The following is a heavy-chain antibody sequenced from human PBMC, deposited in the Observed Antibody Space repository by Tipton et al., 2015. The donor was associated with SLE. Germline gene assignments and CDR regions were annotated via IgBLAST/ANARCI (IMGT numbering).Heavy chain of an antibody. J-gene: IGHJ4*02. CDR2: VTHSGST. CDR3: ASQTNWNNPFNY. CDR1: GESFTGYY. V-gene: IGHV4-34*01. Sequence: TLSLTCAVYGESFTGYYWSWIRQPPGKGLEWIGEVTHSGSTNYTPSLKSRVTISVDTSKNHFSLRLTSVTAADTAVYYCASQTNWNNPFNYWGQGTLVTVSS. D-gene: IGHD1/OR15-1a*01.